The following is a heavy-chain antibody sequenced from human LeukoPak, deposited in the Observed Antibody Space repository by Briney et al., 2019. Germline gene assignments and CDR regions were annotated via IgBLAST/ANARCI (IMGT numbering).Heavy chain of an antibody. Sequence: GGSLRLSCAASGFTFSNAWMNWVRQAPGKGLEWVGRIKSKTDGGTTDYAAPVKGRFTISRDDSKNTLYLQMNSPKTEDTAVYYCTTDLVWWWPFDYWGQGTLVTVSS. V-gene: IGHV3-15*07. D-gene: IGHD2-21*01. J-gene: IGHJ4*02. CDR2: IKSKTDGGTT. CDR1: GFTFSNAW. CDR3: TTDLVWWWPFDY.